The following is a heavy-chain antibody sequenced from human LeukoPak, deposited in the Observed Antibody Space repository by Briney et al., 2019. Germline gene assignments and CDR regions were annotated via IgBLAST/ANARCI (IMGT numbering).Heavy chain of an antibody. D-gene: IGHD2-15*01. V-gene: IGHV3-33*01. Sequence: PGKSLRLSCAASGFTFNTYAIHWVRQAPGKGLEWVAVIWYDGSNKYYADSVRGRFTISRDNSKNTLYLQMNSLRADDTAIYYCVRDPSCSGGGCYYDYGMHVWGQGTTVTVSS. CDR1: GFTFNTYA. J-gene: IGHJ6*02. CDR2: IWYDGSNK. CDR3: VRDPSCSGGGCYYDYGMHV.